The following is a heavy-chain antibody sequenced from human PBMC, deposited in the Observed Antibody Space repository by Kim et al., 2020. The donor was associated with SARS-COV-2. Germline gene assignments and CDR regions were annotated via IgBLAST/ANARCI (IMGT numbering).Heavy chain of an antibody. D-gene: IGHD2-15*01. Sequence: EESVEGRFTIAKDNSKNTLDLQMNSLRAEDTAVYYWARANLGSYYCGMDVWGQGTTVAVSS. J-gene: IGHJ6*02. V-gene: IGHV3-30*01. CDR3: ARANLGSYYCGMDV.